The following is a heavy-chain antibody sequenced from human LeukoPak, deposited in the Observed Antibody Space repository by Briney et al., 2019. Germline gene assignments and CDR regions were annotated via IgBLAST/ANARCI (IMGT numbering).Heavy chain of an antibody. CDR1: GGTFRSYA. CDR2: IIPIFGTA. CDR3: ASGSNSGSYRWFDY. Sequence: ASVKVSCKASGGTFRSYAISWVRQAPGQGLEWMGGIIPIFGTANCAQKFQGRVTITTDESTSTAYMELSSLRSEDTAVYYCASGSNSGSYRWFDYWGQGTLVTVSS. J-gene: IGHJ4*02. D-gene: IGHD1-26*01. V-gene: IGHV1-69*05.